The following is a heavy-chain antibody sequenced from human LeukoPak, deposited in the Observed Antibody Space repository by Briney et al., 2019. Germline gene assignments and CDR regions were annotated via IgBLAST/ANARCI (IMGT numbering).Heavy chain of an antibody. D-gene: IGHD2-15*01. V-gene: IGHV4-4*07. Sequence: PSETLSLTCTVSGGSISSYYWNWIRQPAGKGLEWIGRIHTSGSTNYNPSLKSRVTMSVDTSKNKFSLKLRSVTAADTAVYYCARVICSGGSCRFDYWGQGTLVTVSS. J-gene: IGHJ4*02. CDR2: IHTSGST. CDR3: ARVICSGGSCRFDY. CDR1: GGSISSYY.